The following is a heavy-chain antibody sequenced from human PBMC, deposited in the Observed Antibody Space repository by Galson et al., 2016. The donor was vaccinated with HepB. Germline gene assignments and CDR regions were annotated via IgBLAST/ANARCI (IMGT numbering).Heavy chain of an antibody. D-gene: IGHD3-22*01. CDR2: ISAYNGNT. V-gene: IGHV1-18*01. Sequence: SVKVSCKASGYTFTNYGISWVRQAPGQGLEWMGWISAYNGNTNYAQNLQGRVTMTTDTSTSTAYMELRSLRSDDTDVYFCATGVRRAFYYDSSGYLVYFDYWGQGTLVTVSS. J-gene: IGHJ4*02. CDR1: GYTFTNYG. CDR3: ATGVRRAFYYDSSGYLVYFDY.